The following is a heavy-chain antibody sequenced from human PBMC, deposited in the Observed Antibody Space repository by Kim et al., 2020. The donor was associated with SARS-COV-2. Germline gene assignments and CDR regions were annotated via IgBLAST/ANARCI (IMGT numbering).Heavy chain of an antibody. V-gene: IGHV4-39*01. Sequence: YNPSLKSRVTISVDTSKNQFSLKLNSVSAADTAVYFCARSPEYTSGSFDYWGQGTLVTVSS. CDR3: ARSPEYTSGSFDY. J-gene: IGHJ4*02. D-gene: IGHD5-18*01.